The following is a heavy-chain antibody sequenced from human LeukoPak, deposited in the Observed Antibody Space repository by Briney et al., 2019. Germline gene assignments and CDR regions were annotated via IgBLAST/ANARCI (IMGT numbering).Heavy chain of an antibody. D-gene: IGHD5-18*01. CDR2: ISYDGSNK. J-gene: IGHJ3*02. V-gene: IGHV3-30*04. Sequence: GGSLRLSCAASGFTFSSYAMHWVRQAPGKGLEWVAVISYDGSNKYYADSVKGRFTISRDNSKNTLYLQMNSLRAEDTAVYYCARESVPWIQLWHEGAFDIWGQGTMVTVSS. CDR3: ARESVPWIQLWHEGAFDI. CDR1: GFTFSSYA.